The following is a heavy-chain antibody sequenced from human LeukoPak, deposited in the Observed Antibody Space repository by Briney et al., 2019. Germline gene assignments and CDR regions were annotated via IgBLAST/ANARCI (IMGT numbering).Heavy chain of an antibody. J-gene: IGHJ4*02. CDR2: ISSSSSYI. V-gene: IGHV3-21*01. D-gene: IGHD3-10*01. CDR3: ARAGFGELFFDY. CDR1: GFTFSSYS. Sequence: GGSLRLSCAASGFTFSSYSMNWVRQAPGKGLEWVSSISSSSSYIYYADSVKGRFTISRDNAKNSLYLQMNSLRAEDTAVYYCARAGFGELFFDYWGQGTLVTVSS.